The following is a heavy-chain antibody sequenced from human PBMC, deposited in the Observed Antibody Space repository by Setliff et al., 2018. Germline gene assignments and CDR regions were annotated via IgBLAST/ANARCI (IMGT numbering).Heavy chain of an antibody. CDR1: GYTLTELS. Sequence: ASVKVSCKVSGYTLTELSMHWVRQAPGKGLEWMGGFDPEDGETIYAQKFQGRVTITRDTSASTAYMELSSLRSEDTAVYYCARGATVVIYYYMDVWGKGTTVTVSS. CDR2: FDPEDGET. V-gene: IGHV1-24*01. D-gene: IGHD4-17*01. CDR3: ARGATVVIYYYMDV. J-gene: IGHJ6*03.